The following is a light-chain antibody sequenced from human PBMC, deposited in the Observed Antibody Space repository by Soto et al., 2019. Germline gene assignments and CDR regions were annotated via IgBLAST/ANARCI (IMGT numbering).Light chain of an antibody. CDR2: DAS. V-gene: IGKV1-5*01. CDR3: QQYSVYWT. Sequence: DIQMTQSPSSLSASVGDRVPITCRASQYISIYLNWYQQKPGKAPKVLIYDASSWAGGVPSRFTGSGSGTEFTLTINSLQPDDFATYYCQQYSVYWTFGQGTKVDI. CDR1: QYISIY. J-gene: IGKJ1*01.